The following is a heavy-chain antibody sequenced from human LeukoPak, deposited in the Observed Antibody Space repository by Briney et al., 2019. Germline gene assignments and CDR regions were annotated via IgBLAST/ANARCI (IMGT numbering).Heavy chain of an antibody. CDR2: ISGSGGST. J-gene: IGHJ4*02. D-gene: IGHD3-16*01. CDR1: GFTFSSYA. CDR3: ATRWLTNQLRHFDY. Sequence: HTGRSLRLSCAASGFTFSSYAMHWVRQAPGKGLEWVSGISGSGGSTYYADSVKGRFTISRDNSKNTLYLQMNSLRAEDTAVYYCATRWLTNQLRHFDYWGQGTLVTVSS. V-gene: IGHV3-23*01.